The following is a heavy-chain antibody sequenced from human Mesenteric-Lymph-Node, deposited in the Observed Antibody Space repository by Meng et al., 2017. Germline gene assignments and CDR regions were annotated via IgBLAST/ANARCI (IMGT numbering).Heavy chain of an antibody. J-gene: IGHJ4*02. Sequence: ASEKVSCKASGYTFTGYYMHWLRQAPAQRLEWMGIINPSGGSTSHAQQFQGRVTITRDTSTSTVYMDLRSLRSDDTAVYYCPIGFRGHAKYDSSVQPSPPFDYWGQGTLVTVSS. CDR1: GYTFTGYY. V-gene: IGHV1-46*01. CDR2: INPSGGST. D-gene: IGHD3-22*01. CDR3: PIGFRGHAKYDSSVQPSPPFDY.